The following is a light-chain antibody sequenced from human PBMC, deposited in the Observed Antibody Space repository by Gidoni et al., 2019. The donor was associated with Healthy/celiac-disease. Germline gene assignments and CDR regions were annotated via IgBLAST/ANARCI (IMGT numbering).Light chain of an antibody. CDR1: KSISSW. J-gene: IGKJ1*01. V-gene: IGKV1-5*03. CDR2: KAS. CDR3: QQYNSYFWT. Sequence: DIQMTQSPSTLSASVGDRVTLTCRASKSISSWLAWYQQKPGKAPKILLYKASSLESGVPSRFSGSGSGTEFTLTISSLQPDEFATDYCQQYNSYFWTFGQGTKVEIK.